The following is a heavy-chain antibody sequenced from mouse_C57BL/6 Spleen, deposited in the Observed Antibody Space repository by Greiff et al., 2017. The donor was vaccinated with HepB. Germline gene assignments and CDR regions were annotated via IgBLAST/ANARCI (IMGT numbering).Heavy chain of an antibody. CDR3: ARSGTTVVAKYFDV. CDR1: GYSFTDYN. Sequence: EVKLQESGPELVKPGASVKISCKASGYSFTDYNMNWVKQSNGKSLEWIGVINPNYGTTSYNQKFKGKATLTVDQSSSTAYMQLNSLTSEDSAVYYCARSGTTVVAKYFDVGGTGTTVTVSS. CDR2: INPNYGTT. V-gene: IGHV1-39*01. D-gene: IGHD1-1*01. J-gene: IGHJ1*03.